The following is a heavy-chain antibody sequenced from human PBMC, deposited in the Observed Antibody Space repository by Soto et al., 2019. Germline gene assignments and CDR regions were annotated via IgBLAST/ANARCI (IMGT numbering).Heavy chain of an antibody. CDR2: IWYDGSNK. CDR1: GFTFSSYG. D-gene: IGHD5-18*01. V-gene: IGHV3-33*01. J-gene: IGHJ6*02. Sequence: GGSLRLSCAASGFTFSSYGMHWVRQAPGKGLEWVAVIWYDGSNKYYADSVKGRFTISRDNSKNTLYLQMNSLRAEDTAVYYCARDRQLWYQSYYYYGMDVWGQGTTVTVSS. CDR3: ARDRQLWYQSYYYYGMDV.